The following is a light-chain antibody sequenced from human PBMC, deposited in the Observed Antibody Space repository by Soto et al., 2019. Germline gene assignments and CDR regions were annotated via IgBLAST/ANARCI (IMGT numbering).Light chain of an antibody. J-gene: IGLJ2*01. CDR3: SSYTASLTVV. CDR2: EVS. Sequence: QSALTQPASVSGSPGQSITISCPGTSSDVGGYNFVSWYQHHPDKAPKLIIFEVSNRPSGVSNRFSGSKSGNTASLTISGLQAEDEADYHCSSYTASLTVVFGGGTKVTVL. V-gene: IGLV2-14*01. CDR1: SSDVGGYNF.